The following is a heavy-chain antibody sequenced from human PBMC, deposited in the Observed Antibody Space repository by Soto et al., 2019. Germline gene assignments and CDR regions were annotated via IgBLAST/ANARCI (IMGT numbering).Heavy chain of an antibody. D-gene: IGHD1-26*01. CDR1: GFTFSIYW. J-gene: IGHJ5*02. Sequence: GGSLRFSCAVSGFTFSIYWMHWVRQAPGKGLEWISRINTDGSSTSYADSVKGRFTSSRDNAKNTLYLQMNSLRAEDTAVYYCARGHSQWSVNYFGPWGQGTLVTVSS. CDR3: ARGHSQWSVNYFGP. V-gene: IGHV3-74*01. CDR2: INTDGSST.